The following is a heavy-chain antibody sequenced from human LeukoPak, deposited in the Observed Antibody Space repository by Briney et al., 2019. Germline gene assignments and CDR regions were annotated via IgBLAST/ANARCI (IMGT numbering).Heavy chain of an antibody. CDR2: INPNSGGT. CDR3: ARVFVGGYYYYGMDV. Sequence: GASVKLSCKASGYTFTGYYMHWVRQAPGQGLEWMGWINPNSGGTNYAQKFQGRVTMTRDTSISTAYMELSRLRSDDTAVYYCARVFVGGYYYYGMDVWGQGTTVTVSS. J-gene: IGHJ6*02. CDR1: GYTFTGYY. D-gene: IGHD1-26*01. V-gene: IGHV1-2*02.